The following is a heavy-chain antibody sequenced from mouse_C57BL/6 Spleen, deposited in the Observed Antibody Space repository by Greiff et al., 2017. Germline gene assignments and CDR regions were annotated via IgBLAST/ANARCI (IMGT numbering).Heavy chain of an antibody. CDR2: IYPGDGDT. Sequence: VQPQESGAELVKPGASVKISCKASGYAFSSYWMNWVKQRPGKGLEWIGQIYPGDGDTNYNGKFKGKATLTADKSSSTAYTQLSSLTSEDSAVYFCARDITTVVATRYFDVWGTGTTVTVSS. D-gene: IGHD1-1*01. CDR1: GYAFSSYW. J-gene: IGHJ1*03. V-gene: IGHV1-80*01. CDR3: ARDITTVVATRYFDV.